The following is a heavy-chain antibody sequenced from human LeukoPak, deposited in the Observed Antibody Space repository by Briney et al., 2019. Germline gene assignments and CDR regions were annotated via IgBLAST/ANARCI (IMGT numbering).Heavy chain of an antibody. V-gene: IGHV3-20*04. CDR2: INWNGGST. CDR3: ARDLGYCSGGSCYSGNSAFDY. CDR1: GFTFDDYG. Sequence: GGSLRLSCAASGFTFDDYGMSWVRQALGKGLEWVSGINWNGGSTGYADSVKGRFTISRDNAKNSLYLQMNSLRAEDTALYYCARDLGYCSGGSCYSGNSAFDYWGQGTLVTVSS. D-gene: IGHD2-15*01. J-gene: IGHJ4*02.